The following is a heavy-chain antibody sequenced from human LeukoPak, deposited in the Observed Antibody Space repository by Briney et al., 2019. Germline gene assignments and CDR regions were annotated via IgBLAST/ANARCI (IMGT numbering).Heavy chain of an antibody. J-gene: IGHJ4*02. Sequence: SETLSLTCAVSGGSISSSWWSWVRQPPGKGLEWIGEIFQSGSTNYNPSLKSRVTISVDKSKNHFSLELTSVTAADTAVYYCTCHSGWSGPSEGGQGTLVTVSS. CDR3: TCHSGWSGPSE. D-gene: IGHD6-19*01. CDR2: IFQSGST. V-gene: IGHV4-4*02. CDR1: GGSISSSW.